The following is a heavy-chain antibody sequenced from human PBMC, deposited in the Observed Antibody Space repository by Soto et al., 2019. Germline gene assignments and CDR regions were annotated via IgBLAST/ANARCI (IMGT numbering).Heavy chain of an antibody. CDR3: AKDFKVSGGHYGSLNYYYGMDV. CDR1: GFTFSSFG. CDR2: ISYDGILK. Sequence: GGSLRLSCAVSGFTFSSFGMHWVRQSPGKGLEWVAIISYDGILKYYADSVKGRFTISRDTSKGALYLQMNSLTPEDTAVYYCAKDFKVSGGHYGSLNYYYGMDVWGQGTTVTVSS. V-gene: IGHV3-30*18. J-gene: IGHJ6*02. D-gene: IGHD3-10*01.